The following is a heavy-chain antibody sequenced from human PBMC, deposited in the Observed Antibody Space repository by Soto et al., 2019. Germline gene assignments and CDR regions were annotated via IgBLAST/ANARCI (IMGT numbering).Heavy chain of an antibody. D-gene: IGHD2-8*01. CDR1: GYTFTSYY. CDR2: INPSGGST. J-gene: IGHJ6*02. V-gene: IGHV1-46*01. CDR3: ARQARYCTNGVCSDYGMDV. Sequence: ASVKVSCKASGYTFTSYYMHWVRQAPGQGLEWMGIINPSGGSTSYAQKFQGRVTMTRDTSTSTVYMELSSLRSEDTAVYYCARQARYCTNGVCSDYGMDVWGQGTTVTVSS.